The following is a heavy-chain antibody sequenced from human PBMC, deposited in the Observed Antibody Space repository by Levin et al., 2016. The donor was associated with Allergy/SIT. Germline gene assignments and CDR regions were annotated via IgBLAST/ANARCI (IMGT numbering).Heavy chain of an antibody. Sequence: GGSLRLSCAASGFTFDDYVIHWVRRPPGKGLEWVSLISGDGGITKYSDSVKGRFTISRDNSKNSLYLQMNSLRSDDTALYYCAKDISLAFYDDNFSSALDSWGQGTLVTVSS. V-gene: IGHV3-43*02. D-gene: IGHD2/OR15-2a*01. CDR1: GFTFDDYV. CDR2: ISGDGGIT. CDR3: AKDISLAFYDDNFSSALDS. J-gene: IGHJ4*02.